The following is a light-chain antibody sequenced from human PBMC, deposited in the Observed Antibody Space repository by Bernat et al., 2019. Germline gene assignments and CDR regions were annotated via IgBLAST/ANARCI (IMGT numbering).Light chain of an antibody. J-gene: IGLJ1*01. Sequence: QSALTQPASVSGSPGQSITISCTGTSSDVGGYNYVSWYQQHPGKAPKLMIYDVSNRPSGVSNRFYGSKSGNPASLYISARQAEHEADYYCSSYPGGSTLGFGTGTKVTVL. CDR1: SSDVGGYNY. CDR3: SSYPGGSTLG. CDR2: DVS. V-gene: IGLV2-14*03.